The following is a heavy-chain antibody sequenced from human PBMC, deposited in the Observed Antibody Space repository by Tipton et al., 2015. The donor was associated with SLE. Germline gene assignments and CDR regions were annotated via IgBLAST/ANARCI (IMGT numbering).Heavy chain of an antibody. CDR2: IYNSGSG. Sequence: TLSLTCTVSGGSISSHYWSWIRQPPGKGLEWIGYIYNSGSGNYNPSLKSRVTISVDTSKNQFSLKLSSVSAAATAVYYWARSDYYDSSGYYSSALDIWGQGTMVTVSS. CDR3: ARSDYYDSSGYYSSALDI. V-gene: IGHV4-59*11. D-gene: IGHD3-22*01. CDR1: GGSISSHY. J-gene: IGHJ3*02.